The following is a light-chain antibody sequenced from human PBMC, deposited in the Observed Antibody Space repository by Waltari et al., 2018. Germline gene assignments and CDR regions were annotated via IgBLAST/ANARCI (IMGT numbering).Light chain of an antibody. CDR2: DVS. J-gene: IGLJ2*01. V-gene: IGLV2-14*03. CDR3: SSYVSSSTLEL. Sequence: QSALTQPASVSGSPGQSITISCTGTSSDIGGYHYVSWYQQLPGRAPTLIIYDVSNRTSGGSNRFSGSKSGNTASLTISGLQGEDEADYYCSSYVSSSTLELFGGGTSLAVL. CDR1: SSDIGGYHY.